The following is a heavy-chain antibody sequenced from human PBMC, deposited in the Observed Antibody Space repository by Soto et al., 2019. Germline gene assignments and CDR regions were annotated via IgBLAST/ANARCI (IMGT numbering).Heavy chain of an antibody. D-gene: IGHD3-22*01. J-gene: IGHJ3*02. Sequence: SETLSLTCTVSGGSISSYYWSWIRQPPGKGLEWIGYIYYSGSTNYNPSLKSRVTISVDTSKNQFSLKLSSVTAADTAVYYCARGDYYDSSGYYPKIGDFVFGAFDIWGQGTMVTVS. CDR1: GGSISSYY. CDR3: ARGDYYDSSGYYPKIGDFVFGAFDI. CDR2: IYYSGST. V-gene: IGHV4-59*01.